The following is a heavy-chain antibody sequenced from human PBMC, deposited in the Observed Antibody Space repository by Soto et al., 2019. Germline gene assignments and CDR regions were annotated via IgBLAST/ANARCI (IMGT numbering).Heavy chain of an antibody. CDR2: ISAYNGNT. J-gene: IGHJ4*02. D-gene: IGHD5-12*01. V-gene: IGHV1-18*01. Sequence: GASVKVSCKASGYTFTSYGISWVRQAPGQGLEWMGWISAYNGNTNYAQKLQGRVTMTTDTSTSTAYMELRSLRSDDTAVYYCARAGYSGCDSSTGKFDYWGQGTLVTVSS. CDR1: GYTFTSYG. CDR3: ARAGYSGCDSSTGKFDY.